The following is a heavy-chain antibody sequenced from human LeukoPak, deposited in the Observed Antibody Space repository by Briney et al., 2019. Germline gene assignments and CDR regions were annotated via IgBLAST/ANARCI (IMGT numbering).Heavy chain of an antibody. CDR1: GGTFSSYA. D-gene: IGHD3-16*02. J-gene: IGHJ5*02. Sequence: SVKVSCKASGGTFSSYAISWVRQAPGQGLEWMGGIIPIFGTANYAQKFQGRVTITADESASTAYMELSSLRSEDTAVYYCARVITFGGVIVPFDPCGQGTLVTVSS. V-gene: IGHV1-69*13. CDR3: ARVITFGGVIVPFDP. CDR2: IIPIFGTA.